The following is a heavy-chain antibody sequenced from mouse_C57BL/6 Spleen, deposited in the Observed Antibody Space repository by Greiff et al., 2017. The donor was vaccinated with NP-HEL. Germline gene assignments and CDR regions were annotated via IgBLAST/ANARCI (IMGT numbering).Heavy chain of an antibody. CDR1: GYTFTDYY. J-gene: IGHJ2*01. CDR3: AREKNWDEREGVYYFDY. Sequence: VHVKQSGPVLVKPGASVKMSCKASGYTFTDYYMNWVKQSHGKSLEWIGVINPYNGGTSYNQKFKGKATLTVDKSSSTAYMELNSLTSEDSAVYYCAREKNWDEREGVYYFDYWGQGTTLTVSS. V-gene: IGHV1-19*01. CDR2: INPYNGGT. D-gene: IGHD4-1*01.